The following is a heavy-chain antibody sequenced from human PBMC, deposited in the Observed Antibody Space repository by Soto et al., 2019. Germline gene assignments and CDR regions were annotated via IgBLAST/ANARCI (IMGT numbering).Heavy chain of an antibody. V-gene: IGHV1-2*02. Sequence: EASVKVSCKASGYTFSDYYLHWVRQAPGQALEWVGWMHPNNGGTNYAQKFRGRVTMTRDTSITTAFMELSSLSADDTAVYYCLRGSSTYLNEIKFDPWGQGTLVTVSA. J-gene: IGHJ5*02. CDR1: GYTFSDYY. D-gene: IGHD2-2*01. CDR3: LRGSSTYLNEIKFDP. CDR2: MHPNNGGT.